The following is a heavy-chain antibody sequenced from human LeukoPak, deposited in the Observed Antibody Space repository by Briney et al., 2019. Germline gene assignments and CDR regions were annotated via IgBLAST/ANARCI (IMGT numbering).Heavy chain of an antibody. Sequence: SETLSLTCTVSGGSISSYYWSWIRQPPGKGLEWIGYIYYSGSTNYNPSLKSRVTISVDTSKNQFSLKLSSVTAADTAVYYCARQSWFLGGDYWGQGTLVTVSS. CDR2: IYYSGST. CDR3: ARQSWFLGGDY. CDR1: GGSISSYY. D-gene: IGHD3-10*01. V-gene: IGHV4-59*08. J-gene: IGHJ4*02.